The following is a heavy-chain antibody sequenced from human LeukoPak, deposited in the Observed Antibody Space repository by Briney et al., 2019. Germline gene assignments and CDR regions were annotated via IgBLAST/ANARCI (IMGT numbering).Heavy chain of an antibody. D-gene: IGHD5-18*01. CDR1: GFTFSSCG. CDR3: AAKGYSYGNNAFDI. Sequence: GGSLRLSCAASGFTFSSCGMHWVRQAPGKGLEWVVVISYDGSNKFYAASVTGRFTISRDNSKNTLYLQMNSLRAEDTAVYYCAAKGYSYGNNAFDIWGQGTMVTVSS. J-gene: IGHJ3*02. V-gene: IGHV3-30*03. CDR2: ISYDGSNK.